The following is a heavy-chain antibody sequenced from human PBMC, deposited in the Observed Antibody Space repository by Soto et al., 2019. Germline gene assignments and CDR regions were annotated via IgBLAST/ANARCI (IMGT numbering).Heavy chain of an antibody. D-gene: IGHD5-18*01. V-gene: IGHV3-74*01. CDR2: INSDGSSI. J-gene: IGHJ6*03. Sequence: EVQLVESGGGLVQPGGSVRLSCAASKFTITSYWMHWVRQAPGKGLVWVSRINSDGSSISYADAVKGRFTISRDNAKNTLYLHMNSLRVEDTAVYYCAREVSHGYVLRGMDVWGEGTTVTVFS. CDR1: KFTITSYW. CDR3: AREVSHGYVLRGMDV.